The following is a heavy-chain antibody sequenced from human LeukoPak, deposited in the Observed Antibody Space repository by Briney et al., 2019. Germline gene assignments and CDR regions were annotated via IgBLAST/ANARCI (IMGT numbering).Heavy chain of an antibody. D-gene: IGHD2-15*01. J-gene: IGHJ4*02. CDR3: ARIGGWFLSYYFDY. V-gene: IGHV4-34*01. Sequence: SETLSLTCAVYGGSFSGYYWSWIRQPPGKGLEWIGEINHCGSTNYNPSLKSRVTISVDTSKNQFSLKLSSVTAADTAVYYCARIGGWFLSYYFDYWGQGTLVTVSS. CDR2: INHCGST. CDR1: GGSFSGYY.